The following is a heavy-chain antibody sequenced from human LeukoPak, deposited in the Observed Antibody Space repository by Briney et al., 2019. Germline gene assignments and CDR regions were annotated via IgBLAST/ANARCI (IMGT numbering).Heavy chain of an antibody. CDR1: GFTFSSYS. J-gene: IGHJ4*02. V-gene: IGHV3-48*04. Sequence: PGGSLRLSCAASGFTFSSYSMNWLRQAPGKGLEWVSYISSTSRTIYYADSVKGRFTISRDNAKNSLYLQMNSLRAEDTAVYNCARVVGGGHADYWGQGTLVTVSS. D-gene: IGHD2-15*01. CDR3: ARVVGGGHADY. CDR2: ISSTSRTI.